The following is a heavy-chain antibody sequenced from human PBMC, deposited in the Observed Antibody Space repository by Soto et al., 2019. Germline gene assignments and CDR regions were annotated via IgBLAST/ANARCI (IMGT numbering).Heavy chain of an antibody. J-gene: IGHJ4*02. D-gene: IGHD2-21*01. CDR1: GFTFSDFA. V-gene: IGHV3-23*01. Sequence: LRLSCVASGFTFSDFAMARVRQAPGKGLEWVSSASGSGSGTYYADSVKGRFTISRDNSKNTLFLHMTNVKAGDTALYFCAKGRPGVAAAPDYWGQGTLVTVSS. CDR3: AKGRPGVAAAPDY. CDR2: ASGSGSGT.